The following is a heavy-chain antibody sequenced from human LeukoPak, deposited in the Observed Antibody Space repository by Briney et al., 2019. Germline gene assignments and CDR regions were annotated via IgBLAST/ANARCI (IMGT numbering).Heavy chain of an antibody. CDR3: AIWGYCSGGSCYVSAYYYGMDV. V-gene: IGHV3-23*01. Sequence: PGGSLRLSCVVSGFTFRSYAMSWVRQAPGKGLEWVSAISKSGGSTYYADSVKGRFTISRDNSKNTLYLQMNSLGVEDTAVYYCAIWGYCSGGSCYVSAYYYGMDVWGQGTTVTVSS. CDR2: ISKSGGST. CDR1: GFTFRSYA. D-gene: IGHD2-15*01. J-gene: IGHJ6*02.